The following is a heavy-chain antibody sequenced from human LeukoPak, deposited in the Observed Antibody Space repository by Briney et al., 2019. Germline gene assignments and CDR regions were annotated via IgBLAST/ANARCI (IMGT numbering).Heavy chain of an antibody. J-gene: IGHJ1*01. Sequence: GGSLRLSCAASGFTFGSYAMNWVRQAPGKGLEWVSFISDSGGRTYYADSVKGRFTISRDNSKNTLFLQMSRLRAEDTGVYYCARVGATWYFQHWGQGALVTVSS. CDR2: ISDSGGRT. CDR3: ARVGATWYFQH. CDR1: GFTFGSYA. D-gene: IGHD1-26*01. V-gene: IGHV3-23*01.